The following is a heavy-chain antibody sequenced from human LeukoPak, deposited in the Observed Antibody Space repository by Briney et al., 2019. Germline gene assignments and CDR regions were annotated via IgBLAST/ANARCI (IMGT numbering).Heavy chain of an antibody. D-gene: IGHD3-22*01. CDR1: GHRFSNYR. CDR3: ARLDEGFYYDGYGYNF. Sequence: GESLKISCKGSGHRFSNYRLAWVRQMPGKGLEGMGITYPGDSETTYSPSFQGHVTISADKSVTTAYLQWSSLKASDTAMYYCARLDEGFYYDGYGYNFWGQGTLVTVSS. V-gene: IGHV5-51*01. J-gene: IGHJ4*02. CDR2: TYPGDSET.